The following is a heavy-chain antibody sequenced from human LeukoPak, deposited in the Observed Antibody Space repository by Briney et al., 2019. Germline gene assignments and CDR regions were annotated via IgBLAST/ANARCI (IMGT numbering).Heavy chain of an antibody. CDR2: IIPIFGTA. CDR3: ARFLKNPVNRRGPANYYMDV. CDR1: GGTFSSYA. V-gene: IGHV1-69*06. Sequence: SVKVSCKASGGTFSSYAISWVRQAPGQGLEWMGGIIPIFGTANYAQKFQGRVTITADKSTSTAYMELSSLRSEDTAVYYCARFLKNPVNRRGPANYYMDVWGKGTTVTISS. J-gene: IGHJ6*03. D-gene: IGHD2/OR15-2a*01.